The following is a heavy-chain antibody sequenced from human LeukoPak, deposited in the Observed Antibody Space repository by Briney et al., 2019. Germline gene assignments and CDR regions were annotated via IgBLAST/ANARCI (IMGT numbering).Heavy chain of an antibody. J-gene: IGHJ4*02. V-gene: IGHV3-23*01. CDR2: ITGGGHTT. Sequence: GGSLRLSCAASGFTFNNYAMSWVRQTPGKGLEWVSAITGGGHTTYYADSVKGRFTISRDNSKNTLYLQLNSLTAEDTAIYYCTTYTVTPRHFDYWGQGTLVIVSS. CDR1: GFTFNNYA. D-gene: IGHD4-17*01. CDR3: TTYTVTPRHFDY.